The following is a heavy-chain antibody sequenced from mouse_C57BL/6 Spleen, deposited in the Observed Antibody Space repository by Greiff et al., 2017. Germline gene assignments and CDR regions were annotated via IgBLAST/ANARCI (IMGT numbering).Heavy chain of an antibody. CDR1: GYTFTSYW. Sequence: QVQLQQPGAELVRPGSSVKLSCKASGYTFTSYWMHWVKQRPIQGLEWIGNIDPSDSETHYNQKFKDKATLTVDKSSSTAYMQLSSLTSEDSAVYYCARDYGSGGGADWGQGTLVTVSA. D-gene: IGHD1-1*01. CDR2: IDPSDSET. CDR3: ARDYGSGGGAD. V-gene: IGHV1-52*01. J-gene: IGHJ3*01.